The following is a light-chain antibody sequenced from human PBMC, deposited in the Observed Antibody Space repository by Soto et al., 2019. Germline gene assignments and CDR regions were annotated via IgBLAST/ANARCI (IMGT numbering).Light chain of an antibody. CDR2: GAS. CDR3: QQTYSTPLT. CDR1: QYISSY. V-gene: IGKV1-39*01. J-gene: IGKJ4*01. Sequence: FQMTQSPSSLSASVGDRVTITCRTSQYISSYLNWYQQKPGKAPKLLIYGASSLQSGVPSRFRGSESGTDFTLTISSLQPEDFATYYGQQTYSTPLTFGGGPKVDIK.